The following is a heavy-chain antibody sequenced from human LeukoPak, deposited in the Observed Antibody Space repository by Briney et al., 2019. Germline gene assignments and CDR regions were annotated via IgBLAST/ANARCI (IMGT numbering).Heavy chain of an antibody. Sequence: SETLSLTCTVSGYSISSGYYWGWIRQPPGKGLEWIGSIYYSGSTYYNPSLKSRVTISVDTSKNQFSLKLSSVTAADTAVYYCARVENSYGSSRVDYWGQGTLVTVSS. CDR1: GYSISSGYY. D-gene: IGHD5-18*01. V-gene: IGHV4-38-2*02. CDR2: IYYSGST. J-gene: IGHJ4*02. CDR3: ARVENSYGSSRVDY.